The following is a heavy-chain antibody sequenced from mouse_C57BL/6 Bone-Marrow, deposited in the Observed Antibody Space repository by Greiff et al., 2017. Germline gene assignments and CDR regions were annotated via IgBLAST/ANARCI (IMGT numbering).Heavy chain of an antibody. Sequence: QVQLQQPGAELARPGASVKLSCKASGYTFTSYGISWVKQRTGQGLEWIGEIYPRSGNTYYNEKFKGKATLTADKSSSTAYMELRSLTSEDSAVYFCARWGYGSSYFDYWGQGTTLTVSS. D-gene: IGHD1-1*01. V-gene: IGHV1-81*01. J-gene: IGHJ2*01. CDR3: ARWGYGSSYFDY. CDR1: GYTFTSYG. CDR2: IYPRSGNT.